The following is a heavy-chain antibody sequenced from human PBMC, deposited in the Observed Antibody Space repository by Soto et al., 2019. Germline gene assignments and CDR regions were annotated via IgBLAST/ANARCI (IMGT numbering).Heavy chain of an antibody. J-gene: IGHJ4*02. Sequence: GGSLRLSCAVSGFTLSSHAMHWFRQAPGKGLEWVALILSDGSNKYYTDSVKGRFTTSRDNSKNTMYLQMNSLSVEDTAVYYGARDDEGGSDCDLGYWGQG. CDR3: ARDDEGGSDCDLGY. D-gene: IGHD2-15*01. V-gene: IGHV3-30-3*01. CDR1: GFTLSSHA. CDR2: ILSDGSNK.